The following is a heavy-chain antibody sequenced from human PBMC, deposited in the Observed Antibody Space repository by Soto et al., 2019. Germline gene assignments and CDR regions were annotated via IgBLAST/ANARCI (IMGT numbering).Heavy chain of an antibody. CDR1: GASISGFY. CDR2: IYATGTT. CDR3: VRDGTKTLRDWFDP. D-gene: IGHD1-1*01. V-gene: IGHV4-4*07. J-gene: IGHJ5*02. Sequence: SETLSLSCTVSGASISGFYWSWVRKSAGKGLEWIGRIYATGTTDYNPSLKSRVMMSVDTSKKQFSLKLRSVTAADTAVYYCVRDGTKTLRDWFDPWGQGISVTVSS.